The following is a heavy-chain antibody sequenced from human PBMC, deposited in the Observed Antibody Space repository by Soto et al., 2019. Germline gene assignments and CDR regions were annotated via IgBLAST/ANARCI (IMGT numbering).Heavy chain of an antibody. CDR2: GSYSGTT. V-gene: IGHV4-61*01. J-gene: IGHJ4*02. CDR3: ARGATVTQYDY. Sequence: PSETLSLTCTVSGVSVSSGSFYWAWIRQPPGKGLEWIGFGSYSGTTNYKPSLKSRVTISVDTSRSQISLKVSSLTAPDTAVYYCARGATVTQYDYWGQGTMVTVSS. D-gene: IGHD4-17*01. CDR1: GVSVSSGSFY.